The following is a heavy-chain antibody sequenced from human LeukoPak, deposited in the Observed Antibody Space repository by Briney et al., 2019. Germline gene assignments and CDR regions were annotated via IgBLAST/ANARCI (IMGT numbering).Heavy chain of an antibody. J-gene: IGHJ4*02. Sequence: GGSLRLSCEASGFTFSSYGMSWVRQAPGKGLEWVSLISGSGGSTYYGDSVKGRFTISRVNSKNTLDLQMNSLRAEDTAVYYCAKAIGSGRWYYFDYWGQGTLVTVSS. CDR3: AKAIGSGRWYYFDY. D-gene: IGHD6-19*01. V-gene: IGHV3-23*01. CDR2: ISGSGGST. CDR1: GFTFSSYG.